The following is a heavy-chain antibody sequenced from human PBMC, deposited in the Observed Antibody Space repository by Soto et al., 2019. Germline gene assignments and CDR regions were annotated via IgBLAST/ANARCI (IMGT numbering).Heavy chain of an antibody. D-gene: IGHD3-22*01. J-gene: IGHJ4*02. CDR2: ISSAGSST. CDR1: GFTFDTYW. Sequence: EVQLVESGGGLVQPGGSLRLSCAASGFTFDTYWMHWVRQAPGKGLVWVSGISSAGSSTSYADSVKGRFTISRDNAKNTLFLQMKSLRAEDMAVYYCARTYYYDTSGYHATFDSWGQGTLVTVSS. CDR3: ARTYYYDTSGYHATFDS. V-gene: IGHV3-74*01.